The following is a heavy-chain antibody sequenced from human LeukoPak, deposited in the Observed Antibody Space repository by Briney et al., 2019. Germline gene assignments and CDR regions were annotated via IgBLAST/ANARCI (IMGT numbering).Heavy chain of an antibody. J-gene: IGHJ4*02. CDR3: ARRPGDGWFGELSATAYYFDY. CDR2: IYYSGST. V-gene: IGHV4-39*01. D-gene: IGHD3-10*01. CDR1: GGSISSSSYY. Sequence: SETLSLTCTVSGGSISSSSYYWGWIRQPPGKGLEWIGSIYYSGSTHYNPSLKSRVTISVDTSKNQFSLKLSSVTAADTAVYYCARRPGDGWFGELSATAYYFDYWGQGTLVTVSS.